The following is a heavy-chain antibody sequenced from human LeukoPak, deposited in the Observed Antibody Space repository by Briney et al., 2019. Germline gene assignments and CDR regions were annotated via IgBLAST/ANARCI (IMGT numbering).Heavy chain of an antibody. V-gene: IGHV5-51*01. CDR3: ARRSITMVRGVIINNWFDP. Sequence: GESLQISCKGSGYIFTSYWIGWVRQMPGKGLEWMGIIYPGDSDTRYSPSLQGQVTISADKSISNAYLQWSSLKAADTAMYYCARRSITMVRGVIINNWFDPWGQGTLVTVSS. CDR1: GYIFTSYW. CDR2: IYPGDSDT. D-gene: IGHD3-10*01. J-gene: IGHJ5*02.